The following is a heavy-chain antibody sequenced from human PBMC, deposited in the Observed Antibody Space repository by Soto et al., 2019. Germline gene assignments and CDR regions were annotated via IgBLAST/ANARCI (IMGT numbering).Heavy chain of an antibody. V-gene: IGHV4-30-4*01. CDR2: MSSSGIT. CDR1: GVSISSGSYY. D-gene: IGHD1-7*01. J-gene: IGHJ4*02. Sequence: QVQLQESGPGLVKPSQTLSLTCTVSGVSISSGSYYWSWIRQPPGKGLEWIGFMSSSGITSYNASLKSRITMSVDTSKSQFFLSLSFVPAADTAVYYCATMGTPATGLYYFDNWGQGTLVTVSS. CDR3: ATMGTPATGLYYFDN.